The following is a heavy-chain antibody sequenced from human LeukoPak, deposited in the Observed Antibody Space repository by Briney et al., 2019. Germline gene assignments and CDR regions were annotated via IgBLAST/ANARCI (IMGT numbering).Heavy chain of an antibody. CDR3: ARDCLLDYYDSSGYYYSY. D-gene: IGHD3-22*01. CDR2: ISAYNGNT. V-gene: IGHV1-18*01. CDR1: GYTFTSYG. J-gene: IGHJ4*02. Sequence: GASVKVSCKDSGYTFTSYGISWVRQAPGQGLEWMGWISAYNGNTNYAQKLQGRVTMTTDTSTSTAYMELRSLRSDDTAVYYCARDCLLDYYDSSGYYYSYWGQGTLVTVSS.